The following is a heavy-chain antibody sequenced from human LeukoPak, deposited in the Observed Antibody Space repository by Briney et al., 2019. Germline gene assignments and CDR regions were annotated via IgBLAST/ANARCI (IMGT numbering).Heavy chain of an antibody. J-gene: IGHJ4*02. D-gene: IGHD3-22*01. V-gene: IGHV3-30*03. CDR1: GFTFNNYG. CDR3: ARGASHLMYSSGKRYYFDY. Sequence: GGSLRLSCAASGFTFNNYGMHWVRQAPGKGLEWVAVISYDGSKKYSADFVRGRFTISRDNSKSTLYLQMNGLRVEDTTVYYCARGASHLMYSSGKRYYFDYWGQGTLVTVSS. CDR2: ISYDGSKK.